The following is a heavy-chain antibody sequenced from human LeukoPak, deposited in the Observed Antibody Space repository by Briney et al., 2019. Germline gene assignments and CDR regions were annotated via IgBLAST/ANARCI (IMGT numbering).Heavy chain of an antibody. CDR1: GYTFNTYG. CDR3: ARDRYSGSYYMDV. Sequence: ASVKVSCKASGYTFNTYGISWVRQAPGQGLEWMGWINDYNGNTRYAQNFQGRVTMTTDTSTSTAYMELRSLRSDDTAVYYWARDRYSGSYYMDVWGKGTTVTVSS. J-gene: IGHJ6*03. CDR2: INDYNGNT. V-gene: IGHV1-18*01. D-gene: IGHD1-26*01.